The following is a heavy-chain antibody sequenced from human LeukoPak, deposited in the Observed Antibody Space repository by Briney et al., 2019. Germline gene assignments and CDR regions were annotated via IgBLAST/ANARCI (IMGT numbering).Heavy chain of an antibody. D-gene: IGHD5-12*01. CDR2: IYYSGST. J-gene: IGHJ4*02. CDR1: GGSISSSSYY. CDR3: ARQGLGRGYSGYDQRRLDY. Sequence: TPSETLSLTCTVSGGSISSSSYYWGRIRQPPGKGLEGIGSIYYSGSTYYNPSLKSRVTISVDTSKNQFSLKLSSVTAADTAVYYCARQGLGRGYSGYDQRRLDYWGQGTLVTVSS. V-gene: IGHV4-39*01.